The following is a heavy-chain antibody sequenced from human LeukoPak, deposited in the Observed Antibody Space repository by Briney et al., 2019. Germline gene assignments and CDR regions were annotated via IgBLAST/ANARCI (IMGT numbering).Heavy chain of an antibody. CDR3: AGDHNWNDAGGFDY. D-gene: IGHD1-1*01. V-gene: IGHV4-59*01. J-gene: IGHJ4*02. Sequence: SETLSLTCTVSGGSISSYYWSWIRQPPGKGLEWIGYIYYSGSTNYNPSLKSRVTISVDTSKNQFSLKLSSVTAADTAVYYCAGDHNWNDAGGFDYWGQGTLVTVSS. CDR2: IYYSGST. CDR1: GGSISSYY.